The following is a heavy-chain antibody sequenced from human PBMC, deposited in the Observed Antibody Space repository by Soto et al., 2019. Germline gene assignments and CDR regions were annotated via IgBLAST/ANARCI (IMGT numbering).Heavy chain of an antibody. CDR2: MNPNSGNT. CDR1: GYTFTSYD. D-gene: IGHD6-13*01. CDR3: ARAAARFDAFDI. Sequence: GASVKVSCKASGYTFTSYDINWVRQATGQGLEWMGWMNPNSGNTGYAQKFQGRVTMTRNTSISTAYMELNSLRAEDTAVYYCARAAARFDAFDIWGQGTMVTVSS. V-gene: IGHV1-8*01. J-gene: IGHJ3*02.